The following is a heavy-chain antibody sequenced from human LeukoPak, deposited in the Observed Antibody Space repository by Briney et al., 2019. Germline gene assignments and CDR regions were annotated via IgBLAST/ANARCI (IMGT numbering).Heavy chain of an antibody. V-gene: IGHV5-51*01. CDR1: GYSFTTYW. CDR3: ARWGGYCTGGSCYPLYYFDS. J-gene: IGHJ4*02. CDR2: IYPGDSDT. D-gene: IGHD2-15*01. Sequence: GESLEISCKGSGYSFTTYWIGWVRQMPGKGLEWMGIIYPGDSDTRYSPSFQGQVTISADKSISTAYLQWSSLKASDTAMYYCARWGGYCTGGSCYPLYYFDSWGQGPLDTVSS.